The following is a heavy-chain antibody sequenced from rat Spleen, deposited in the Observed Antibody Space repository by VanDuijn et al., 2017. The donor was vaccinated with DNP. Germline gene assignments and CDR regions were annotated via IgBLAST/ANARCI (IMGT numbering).Heavy chain of an antibody. CDR2: ISTGGVNT. J-gene: IGHJ2*01. CDR3: ARLPGYNHYFDY. V-gene: IGHV5-25*01. D-gene: IGHD1-4*01. CDR1: GFTFSDYN. Sequence: EVQLVESGGGLVQPGRSLKLSCTASGFTFSDYNMAWVRQAPKKGLEWVATISTGGVNTYYRDSVKGRFTISRDNANHTLYLQMDSLRSEDTATYYCARLPGYNHYFDYWGQGVMVTVSS.